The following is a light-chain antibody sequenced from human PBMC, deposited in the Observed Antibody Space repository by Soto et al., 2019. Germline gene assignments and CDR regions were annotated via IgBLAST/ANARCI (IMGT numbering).Light chain of an antibody. CDR1: QSISSD. Sequence: EIVMTQSPVTLSVSPGERATLSCRASQSISSDLAWYQQKPGQAPRLLIYGASTRATDIPARISGSGSGTDFTLTISSLQSEDFAVYYCQQYNKWPPQYTFGQGTKLEIK. CDR3: QQYNKWPPQYT. V-gene: IGKV3-15*01. J-gene: IGKJ2*01. CDR2: GAS.